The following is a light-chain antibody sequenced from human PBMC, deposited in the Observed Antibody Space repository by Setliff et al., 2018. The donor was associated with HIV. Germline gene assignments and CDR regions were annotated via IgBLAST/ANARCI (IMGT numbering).Light chain of an antibody. CDR3: SSYRLXTTXXX. J-gene: IGLJ1*01. CDR1: SSDVGGYDH. CDR2: DVT. Sequence: QSALPQPASVSGSPGQSITISCTGTSSDVGGYDHVSWYQQYPGKAPKLMIYDVTDRPSGVSTRFSVSKSGNPASLTIAGLQAEAEADYFCSSYRLXTTXXXFGTGTKV. V-gene: IGLV2-14*03.